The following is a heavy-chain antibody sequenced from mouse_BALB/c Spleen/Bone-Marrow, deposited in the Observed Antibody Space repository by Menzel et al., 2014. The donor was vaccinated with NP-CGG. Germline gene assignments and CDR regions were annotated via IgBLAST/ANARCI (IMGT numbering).Heavy chain of an antibody. V-gene: IGHV1S81*02. CDR3: TRLPH. CDR1: GYTFTSYY. CDR2: INPSNGGT. J-gene: IGHJ4*01. D-gene: IGHD5-1*01. Sequence: VQLVESGAELVKPGASVKLSCKASGYTFTSYYMYWVKQRPGQGLEWIGEINPSNGGTNFNEKFKSRATLTVDKSSSTAYIQLSSLTSEDSAVYYCTRLPHWGQGTSVTVSS.